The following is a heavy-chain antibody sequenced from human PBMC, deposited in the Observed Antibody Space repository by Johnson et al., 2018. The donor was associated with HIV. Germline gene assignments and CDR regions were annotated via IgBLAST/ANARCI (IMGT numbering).Heavy chain of an antibody. Sequence: MLLVESGGGLVQPGGSLRLSCAASGFTFSSYDMHWVRQATGKGLEWVSAIGTAGDTYYPGSVKGRFTSSRDNSKNTLYLQMNSLRAEDTAVYYCAKQETSPAAGTFGAFDIWGQGTMVTVSS. CDR1: GFTFSSYD. J-gene: IGHJ3*02. CDR2: IGTAGDT. V-gene: IGHV3-13*01. D-gene: IGHD6-13*01. CDR3: AKQETSPAAGTFGAFDI.